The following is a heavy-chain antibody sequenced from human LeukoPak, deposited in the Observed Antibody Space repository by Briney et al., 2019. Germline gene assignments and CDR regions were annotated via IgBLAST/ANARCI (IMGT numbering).Heavy chain of an antibody. CDR1: GFTFSSYA. Sequence: GGSLRLSCAASGFTFSSYAMNWVRQAPGKGLEWVSGISGSGGSTYYADSVKGRFTISRDNSKNTLYLQMNGLRVEDTAVYYCAKQYDFWSGPDYWGQGTLVTVSS. CDR3: AKQYDFWSGPDY. D-gene: IGHD3-3*01. CDR2: ISGSGGST. V-gene: IGHV3-23*01. J-gene: IGHJ4*02.